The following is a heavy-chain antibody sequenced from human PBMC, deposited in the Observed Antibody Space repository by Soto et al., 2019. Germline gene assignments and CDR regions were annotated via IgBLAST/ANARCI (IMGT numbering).Heavy chain of an antibody. D-gene: IGHD2-15*01. CDR2: ISSSSSYI. CDR3: ARDEGNIVVVVAAPYYYYGMYV. V-gene: IGHV3-21*01. Sequence: EVQLVESGGGLVKPGGSLRLSCAASGFTFSSYSMNWVRQAPGKGLEWVSSISSSSSYIYYADSVRGRFTISRDNAKNSLYLQMNSLRAEDTAVYYCARDEGNIVVVVAAPYYYYGMYVWGQGTTVTVSS. J-gene: IGHJ6*02. CDR1: GFTFSSYS.